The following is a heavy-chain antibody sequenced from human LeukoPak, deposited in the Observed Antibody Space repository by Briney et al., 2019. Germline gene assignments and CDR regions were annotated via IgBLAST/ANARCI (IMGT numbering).Heavy chain of an antibody. Sequence: GGSLRLSCAASGFTFSSYEMNWVRQAPGKGLEWVAFIRYDGNVKYYADSVKGRFTISRDNSKNTLFLQMNSLRAEDTAVYDCARGGSSSWSYFDYWGQGTLVTVSS. CDR2: IRYDGNVK. J-gene: IGHJ4*02. D-gene: IGHD6-13*01. CDR1: GFTFSSYE. V-gene: IGHV3-30*02. CDR3: ARGGSSSWSYFDY.